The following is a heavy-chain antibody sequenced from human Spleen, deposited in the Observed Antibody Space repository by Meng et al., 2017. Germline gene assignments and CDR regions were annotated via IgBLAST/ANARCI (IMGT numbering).Heavy chain of an antibody. Sequence: QVQLQQWGAGLLKPSETLSLTCAVSGGSISSSNWWTWVRQPPGKGLEWIGEIYHSGSTNYNPSLKSRVTISLDRSKTQFSLTVNSVTAADTAVYYCARGSFTSGWGIWGQGTLVTVSS. J-gene: IGHJ4*02. CDR3: ARGSFTSGWGI. CDR1: GGSISSSNW. D-gene: IGHD6-19*01. V-gene: IGHV4-4*02. CDR2: IYHSGST.